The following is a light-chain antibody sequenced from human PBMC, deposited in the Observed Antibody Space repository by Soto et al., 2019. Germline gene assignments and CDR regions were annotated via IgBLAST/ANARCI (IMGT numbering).Light chain of an antibody. CDR3: QQYGSSAPIT. CDR1: QSVSSSY. CDR2: GAS. J-gene: IGKJ5*01. V-gene: IGKV3-20*01. Sequence: EIVLTQSPGTLSLSPGERATLSCRASQSVSSSYLAWYQQKPGQAPRLLIYGASSRATGIPDRFSASASGTDFTLTISRLEPEDFAVYYCQQYGSSAPITFGQGTRLEIK.